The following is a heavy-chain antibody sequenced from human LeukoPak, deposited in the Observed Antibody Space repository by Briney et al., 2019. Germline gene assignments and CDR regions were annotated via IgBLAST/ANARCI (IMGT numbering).Heavy chain of an antibody. CDR1: GYTFTSYY. Sequence: ASVKVSCKASGYTFTSYYIHWVRQVPGQGLECMGWINPNGDATNYAQKFQGRVTMTRDTSISTAYMEPSRLGSDDTAVYYCARDSTSRPFDYWGQGTLVTVSS. CDR3: ARDSTSRPFDY. V-gene: IGHV1-2*02. D-gene: IGHD6-6*01. J-gene: IGHJ4*02. CDR2: INPNGDAT.